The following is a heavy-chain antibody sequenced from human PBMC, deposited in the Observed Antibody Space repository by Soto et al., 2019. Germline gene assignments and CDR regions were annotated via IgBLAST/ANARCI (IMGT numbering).Heavy chain of an antibody. Sequence: EVQLLESGGGLVQPGGSLRLSCAASGFTFSSYTMNWVRQAPGKGLEWVSAIRNSGDSTYYADSVEGRFTISRDNSKNTLYLPMNSLRVEDTAVYYCAKDSGGGGDDSWGQGTLVTVSS. CDR1: GFTFSSYT. J-gene: IGHJ4*02. CDR2: IRNSGDST. D-gene: IGHD3-16*01. V-gene: IGHV3-23*01. CDR3: AKDSGGGGDDS.